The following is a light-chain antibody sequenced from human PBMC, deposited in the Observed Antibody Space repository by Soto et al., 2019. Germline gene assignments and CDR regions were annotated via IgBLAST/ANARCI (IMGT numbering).Light chain of an antibody. CDR1: SSDVGRYDY. Sequence: QSALTQPRSVSGSPGQSVTISCTGTSSDVGRYDYVSWYQSHPDKAPRLAIYDVSKRPSGVPDRFSGSKSGNTASLTISGLQAYHEADYYCCSYAGGNTWVFGGGTKLTVL. V-gene: IGLV2-11*01. J-gene: IGLJ3*02. CDR3: CSYAGGNTWV. CDR2: DVS.